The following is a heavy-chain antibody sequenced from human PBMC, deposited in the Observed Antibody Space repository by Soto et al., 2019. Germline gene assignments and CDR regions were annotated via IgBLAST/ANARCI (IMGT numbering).Heavy chain of an antibody. J-gene: IGHJ3*02. CDR1: GGSISSGGYY. Sequence: QVQLQESGPGLVKPSQTLSLTCTVSGGSISSGGYYWSWIRQHPGKGLEWIGYIYYSGSTYYNPSLKSRVTISVDTSKNQFSLKLSSVTAADTAVYYCARVVMIYCGGDCYSFGAFDIWGQGTMVTVSS. CDR2: IYYSGST. CDR3: ARVVMIYCGGDCYSFGAFDI. V-gene: IGHV4-31*03. D-gene: IGHD2-21*02.